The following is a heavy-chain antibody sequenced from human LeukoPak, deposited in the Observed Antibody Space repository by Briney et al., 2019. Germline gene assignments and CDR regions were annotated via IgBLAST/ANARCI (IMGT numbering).Heavy chain of an antibody. CDR3: ARGIVVVPAAMVTSWFDP. V-gene: IGHV1-46*01. J-gene: IGHJ5*02. CDR1: GYTFTSYY. Sequence: ASVKVSCKASGYTFTSYYMHWVRQAPGQGLEWMGIINPSGGSTSYAQKFQGRVTMTRDASTSTVYMELSCLRSEDTAVYYCARGIVVVPAAMVTSWFDPWGQGTLVTVSS. D-gene: IGHD2-2*01. CDR2: INPSGGST.